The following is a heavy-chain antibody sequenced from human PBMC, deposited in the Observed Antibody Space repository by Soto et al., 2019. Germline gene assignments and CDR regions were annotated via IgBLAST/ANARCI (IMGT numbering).Heavy chain of an antibody. V-gene: IGHV3-21*01. Sequence: GRSLRLSCAASGFTLSSHSMNWARQAPGKGLEWVSSISSSSSYIYYADSVKGRFTISRDNAKKSMYPQTNRHRAEHTAVYYCARDLSSGYYRYYYYYCMDVWGQGTTVTVSS. CDR1: GFTLSSHS. CDR3: ARDLSSGYYRYYYYYCMDV. CDR2: ISSSSSYI. D-gene: IGHD3-22*01. J-gene: IGHJ6*02.